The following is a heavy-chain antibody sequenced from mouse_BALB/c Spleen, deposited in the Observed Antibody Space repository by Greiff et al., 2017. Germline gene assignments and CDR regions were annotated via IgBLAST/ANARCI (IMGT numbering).Heavy chain of an antibody. D-gene: IGHD2-1*01. CDR1: GYTFTSYW. CDR3: ARDYGNYNYYAMDY. CDR2: IDPSDSET. J-gene: IGHJ4*01. V-gene: IGHV1-69*02. Sequence: QVQLQQPGAELVKPGAPVKLSCKASGYTFTSYWMNWVKQRPGRGLEWIGRIDPSDSETHYNPKFKDKATLTVDKSSSTAYIQLSSLTSEDSAVYYCARDYGNYNYYAMDYWGQGTSVTVSS.